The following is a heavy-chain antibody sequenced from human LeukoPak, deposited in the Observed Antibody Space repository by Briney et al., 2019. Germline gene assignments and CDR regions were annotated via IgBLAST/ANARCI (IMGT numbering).Heavy chain of an antibody. J-gene: IGHJ4*02. CDR1: GYTFTSYG. Sequence: ASVKVSCKTSGYTFTSYGINWVRQAPGQGLEWMGRISAHNGNANYAQKFQGRVTMTTDTLATTAYMELRSLRSDDTAVYYCARSQWLAGFMDYWGQGTLVTVSS. CDR3: ARSQWLAGFMDY. D-gene: IGHD6-19*01. V-gene: IGHV1-18*01. CDR2: ISAHNGNA.